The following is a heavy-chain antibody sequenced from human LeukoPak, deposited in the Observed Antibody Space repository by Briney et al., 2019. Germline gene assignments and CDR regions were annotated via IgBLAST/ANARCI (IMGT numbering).Heavy chain of an antibody. CDR1: GYTFTSYD. D-gene: IGHD5-12*01. CDR3: ARGSIAHLRGYSGYDLDY. CDR2: MNPNSGNT. J-gene: IGHJ4*02. Sequence: ASVKVSCKASGYTFTSYDINWVRQATGQGLEWMGWMNPNSGNTGYAQKFQGRVTITRNTSISTAYMELSSLRSEDTAVYYCARGSIAHLRGYSGYDLDYWGQGTLVTVSS. V-gene: IGHV1-8*01.